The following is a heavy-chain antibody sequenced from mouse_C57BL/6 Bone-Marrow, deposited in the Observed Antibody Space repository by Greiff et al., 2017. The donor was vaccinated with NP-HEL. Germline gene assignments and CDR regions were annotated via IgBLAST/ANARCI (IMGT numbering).Heavy chain of an antibody. Sequence: QVQLQQSGAELVRPGASVTLSCKASGYTFTDYEMHWVKQTPVHGLEWIGAIDPETGGTAYNQKFKGKAILTADKSSSTAYMELRSLTSEDSAVYYCTNSYYGSSYDYWGQGTTLTVSS. CDR3: TNSYYGSSYDY. D-gene: IGHD1-1*01. CDR2: IDPETGGT. J-gene: IGHJ2*01. V-gene: IGHV1-15*01. CDR1: GYTFTDYE.